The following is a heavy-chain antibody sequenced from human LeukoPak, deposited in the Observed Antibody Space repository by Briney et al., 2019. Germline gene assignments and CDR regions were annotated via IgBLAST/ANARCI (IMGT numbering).Heavy chain of an antibody. V-gene: IGHV3-43*02. Sequence: GGSLRLSCAASGFTFDDYAMHWVRQAPGKGLEWVSLISGDGGSTYYADSVKGRFTISRDNSKNSLYLQMNSLRTEDTALCYCAKDFADSGSPFGGQGTLVTVSS. J-gene: IGHJ4*02. CDR3: AKDFADSGSPF. D-gene: IGHD1-26*01. CDR1: GFTFDDYA. CDR2: ISGDGGST.